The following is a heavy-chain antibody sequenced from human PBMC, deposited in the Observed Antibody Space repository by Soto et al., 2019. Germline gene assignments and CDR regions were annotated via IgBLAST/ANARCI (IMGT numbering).Heavy chain of an antibody. D-gene: IGHD5-18*01. J-gene: IGHJ6*02. Sequence: GGSLRLPCAASGFTFSDAWMSWVRQAPGKGLEWVGRIKTKTEGGTRDYAAPVKGRFTISRDDSKNTLYLQMNSLKTEDTAEYYCTTGWIQKWVGHYYYAMDVWDQGTTVTVSS. V-gene: IGHV3-15*01. CDR3: TTGWIQKWVGHYYYAMDV. CDR1: GFTFSDAW. CDR2: IKTKTEGGTR.